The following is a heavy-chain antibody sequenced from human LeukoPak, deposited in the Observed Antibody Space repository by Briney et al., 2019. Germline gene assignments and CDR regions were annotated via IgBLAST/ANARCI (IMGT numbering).Heavy chain of an antibody. CDR2: IKKDGSEK. CDR1: GFTFSSYW. V-gene: IGHV3-7*03. Sequence: GGSLRLSCAASGFTFSSYWMSWVRQAPGKGLEWVGNIKKDGSEKYYVDSVKGRFTISRDNAKNSRYLQMNSLRAEDTAVYYCARDLSLRYFDWLLYYYFDYWGQGTLVTVSS. CDR3: ARDLSLRYFDWLLYYYFDY. D-gene: IGHD3-9*01. J-gene: IGHJ4*02.